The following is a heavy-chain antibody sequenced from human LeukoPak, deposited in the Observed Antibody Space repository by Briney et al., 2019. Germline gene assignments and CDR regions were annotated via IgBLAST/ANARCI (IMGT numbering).Heavy chain of an antibody. CDR3: ARTDYYDSSGYYSL. V-gene: IGHV4-30-4*07. CDR2: IYYSGST. J-gene: IGHJ4*02. CDR1: GGSFSGYS. D-gene: IGHD3-22*01. Sequence: SETLSLTCAVYGGSFSGYSWSWIRQPPGKGLEWIGYIYYSGSTYYNPSLKSRVTISVDTSKNQFSLKLSSVTAADTAVYYCARTDYYDSSGYYSLWGQGTLVTVSS.